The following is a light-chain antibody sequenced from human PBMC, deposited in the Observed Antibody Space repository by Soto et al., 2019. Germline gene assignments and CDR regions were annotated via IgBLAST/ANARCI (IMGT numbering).Light chain of an antibody. CDR2: DAS. CDR1: QGISRW. V-gene: IGKV1-5*01. Sequence: DIPLTQSHSTLSASLLDRVNMXLRASQGISRWLAWYQQKPGKAPNLLIYDASSLQTGVPSRFSGSGSGTEFTLTIFSLQPEDFATYYCQQYNSYSLTFGQGTRLEIK. CDR3: QQYNSYSLT. J-gene: IGKJ5*01.